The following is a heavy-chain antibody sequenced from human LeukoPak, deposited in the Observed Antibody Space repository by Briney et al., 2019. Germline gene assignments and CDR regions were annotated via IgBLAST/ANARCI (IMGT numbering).Heavy chain of an antibody. V-gene: IGHV3-7*01. D-gene: IGHD3-10*01. CDR1: GFTFTTSW. CDR3: ATTLIREGSFT. Sequence: GGSLRLSCAASGFTFTTSWMTWVRQAPGKGFEWVSNINEDGTEKYYVDSVKGRCTISRDNAKRSLYLQMNSLRAEDMAIYYCATTLIREGSFTWGQGTLVTVSS. J-gene: IGHJ5*02. CDR2: INEDGTEK.